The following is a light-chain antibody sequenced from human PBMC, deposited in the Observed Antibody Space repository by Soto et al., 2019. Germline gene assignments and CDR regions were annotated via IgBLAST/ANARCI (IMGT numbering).Light chain of an antibody. CDR3: AAWDDSLNGVV. V-gene: IGLV2-8*01. J-gene: IGLJ2*01. CDR2: EVA. Sequence: QSALTQPPSASGSPGQSVTISCTGTNSDVGGYDYVSWYQQHPGKAPKLMIYEVAKRPSGVPDRFSGSKSGNTASLTVSGLQAEDEADYYCAAWDDSLNGVVFGGGTKLTVL. CDR1: NSDVGGYDY.